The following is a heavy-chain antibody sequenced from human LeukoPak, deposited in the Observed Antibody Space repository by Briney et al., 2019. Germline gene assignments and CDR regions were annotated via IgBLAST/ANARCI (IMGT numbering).Heavy chain of an antibody. V-gene: IGHV4-38-2*01. CDR2: IYHSGST. CDR3: VYAFDI. Sequence: SETLSLTCAVSGYSISSGYYWGWIRQPPGKGLEWIGSIYHSGSTYYNPSLKSRVTISVDTSKNQFSLKLSSVTAADTAVYYCVYAFDIWGPGTMVTVSS. CDR1: GYSISSGYY. J-gene: IGHJ3*02.